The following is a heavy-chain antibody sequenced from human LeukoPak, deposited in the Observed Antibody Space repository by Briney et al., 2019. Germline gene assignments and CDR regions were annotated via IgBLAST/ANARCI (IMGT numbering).Heavy chain of an antibody. CDR2: IYYSGST. Sequence: PSETLSLTCTVSGGSISSSSYYWGWIRQPPGKGLEWIGSIYYSGSTYYNPSLKSRVTISVDTSKNQFSLKLSSVTAADTAVYYCARHDTGLSWYNWNTLGAFDIWGQGTMVTVSS. V-gene: IGHV4-39*01. CDR1: GGSISSSSYY. D-gene: IGHD1-1*01. J-gene: IGHJ3*02. CDR3: ARHDTGLSWYNWNTLGAFDI.